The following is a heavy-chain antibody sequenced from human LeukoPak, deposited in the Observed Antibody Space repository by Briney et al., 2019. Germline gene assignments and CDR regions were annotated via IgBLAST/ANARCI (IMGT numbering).Heavy chain of an antibody. D-gene: IGHD3-10*01. V-gene: IGHV4-34*09. CDR2: INHSGST. CDR3: ARVSGADRGETLFGY. CDR1: GGSFSGYY. J-gene: IGHJ4*02. Sequence: KPSETLSLTCAVYGGSFSGYYWSWIRQPPGKGLEWIGEINHSGSTNYNPSLKSRVTISVDTSKNQFSLKLSSVTAADTAVYYCARVSGADRGETLFGYWGQGTLVTVSS.